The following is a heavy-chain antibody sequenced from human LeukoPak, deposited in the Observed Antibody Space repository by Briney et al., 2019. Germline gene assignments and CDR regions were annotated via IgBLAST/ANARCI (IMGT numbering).Heavy chain of an antibody. CDR3: ARDDALGDNALDI. V-gene: IGHV3-33*01. CDR1: GFTFSSYG. D-gene: IGHD3-16*01. CDR2: ILNDGSQE. Sequence: GRSLRLSCAASGFTFSSYGTHWVRQAPGKGLEWVAVILNDGSQEKYADSVKGRFTISRDNSKNTLFLQMNSLRAEDTAVYYCARDDALGDNALDIWGQGTMVTVSS. J-gene: IGHJ3*02.